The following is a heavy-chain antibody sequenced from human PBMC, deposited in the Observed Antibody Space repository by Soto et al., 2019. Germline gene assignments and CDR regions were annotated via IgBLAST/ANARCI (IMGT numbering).Heavy chain of an antibody. D-gene: IGHD2-8*01. V-gene: IGHV4-59*02. CDR2: MYNGGGT. CDR3: ARDPGYCTNGVCPIFDF. J-gene: IGHJ4*02. Sequence: SETLSLTCTVSGDSVTNYFWIWMRQPPGKGLEWIGNMYNGGGTNYSHSLKSRVTMSLDSSKNQFSLNLSSVTAADTAVYFCARDPGYCTNGVCPIFDFWGQGVLVTVSS. CDR1: GDSVTNYF.